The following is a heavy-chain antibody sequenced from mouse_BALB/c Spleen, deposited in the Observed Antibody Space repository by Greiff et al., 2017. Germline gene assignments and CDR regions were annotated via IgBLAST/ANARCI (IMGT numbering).Heavy chain of an antibody. J-gene: IGHJ3*01. D-gene: IGHD2-3*01. CDR3: ARDHDGYYAWFAY. Sequence: VQLQQSGPGLVAPSQSLSITCTVSGFSLTSYGVHWVRQPPGKGLEWLGVIWAGGSTNYNSALMSRLSISKDNSKSQVFLKMNSLQTDDTAMYYCARDHDGYYAWFAYWGQGTLVTVSA. CDR1: GFSLTSYG. V-gene: IGHV2-9*02. CDR2: IWAGGST.